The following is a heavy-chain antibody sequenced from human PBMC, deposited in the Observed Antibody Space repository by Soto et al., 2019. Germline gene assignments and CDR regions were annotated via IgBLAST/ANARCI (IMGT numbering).Heavy chain of an antibody. J-gene: IGHJ5*02. CDR2: MNPNSGNT. CDR1: GYTFTSYD. CDR3: ARVVETYYYGSGSYYNRNWFDP. D-gene: IGHD3-10*01. Sequence: ASVKVSCKASGYTFTSYDINWVRRATGQGLEWMGWMNPNSGNTGYAQKFQGRVTMTRNTSISTAYMELSSLRSEDTAVYYCARVVETYYYGSGSYYNRNWFDPWGQGTLVTVSS. V-gene: IGHV1-8*01.